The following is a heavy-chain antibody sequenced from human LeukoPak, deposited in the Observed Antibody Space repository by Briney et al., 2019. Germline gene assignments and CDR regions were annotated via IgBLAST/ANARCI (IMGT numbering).Heavy chain of an antibody. CDR2: ISAYNGNT. D-gene: IGHD6-19*01. J-gene: IGHJ4*02. V-gene: IGHV1-18*01. Sequence: ASVKVSCKASGYTFTSYGISWVRQAPGQGLEWMGWISAYNGNTNYAQKLQGRVTMTTDTSTSTAYMELRSLRSDDTAVYYCARDRIAVAGTGNRFDYWGQGTLVTVSS. CDR1: GYTFTSYG. CDR3: ARDRIAVAGTGNRFDY.